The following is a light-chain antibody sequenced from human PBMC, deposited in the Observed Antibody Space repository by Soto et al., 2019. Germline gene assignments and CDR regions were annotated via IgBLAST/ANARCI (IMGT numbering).Light chain of an antibody. V-gene: IGKV1-27*01. J-gene: IGKJ1*01. Sequence: DIQMTQSPSSLSASVGDRVTITCRASQVISNYLAWYQQKPGKVPKLLIYAASNLQSGVPSRFSGSGSGTDFTLTISSLQPEDVATYYCQKYNSAPPWTFGQGTKVDI. CDR2: AAS. CDR1: QVISNY. CDR3: QKYNSAPPWT.